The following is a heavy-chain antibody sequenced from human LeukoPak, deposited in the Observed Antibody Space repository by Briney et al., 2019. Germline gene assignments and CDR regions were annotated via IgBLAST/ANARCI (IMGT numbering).Heavy chain of an antibody. CDR3: AREITGTTFPYYYYGMDV. CDR1: GYTFTGYY. D-gene: IGHD1-7*01. J-gene: IGHJ6*02. V-gene: IGHV1-2*06. Sequence: ASVKISCKASGYTFTGYYMHWVRQAPVQGLEWMGRINPNSGGTNYAQKFQGRVTMTRDTSISTAYMELSRLRSDDTAVYYCAREITGTTFPYYYYGMDVWGQGTTVTVSS. CDR2: INPNSGGT.